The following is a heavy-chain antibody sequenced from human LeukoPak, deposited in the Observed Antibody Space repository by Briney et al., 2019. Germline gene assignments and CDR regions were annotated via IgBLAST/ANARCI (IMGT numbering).Heavy chain of an antibody. Sequence: GGSLILSCAASGFTFSSYEMNWVRQAPGKGLEWVSYISSSGSTIYYADSVKGRFTISRDNAKNSLYLQMNSLRAEDTAVYYCARYSDGFLEWSLDYWGQGTLVTVSP. J-gene: IGHJ4*02. CDR2: ISSSGSTI. CDR3: ARYSDGFLEWSLDY. V-gene: IGHV3-48*03. CDR1: GFTFSSYE. D-gene: IGHD3-3*01.